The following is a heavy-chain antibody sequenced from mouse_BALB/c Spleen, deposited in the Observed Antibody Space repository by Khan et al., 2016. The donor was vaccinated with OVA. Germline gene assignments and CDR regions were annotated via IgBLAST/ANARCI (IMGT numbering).Heavy chain of an antibody. V-gene: IGHV1-7*01. Sequence: QVQLKESGAELAKPGASVKMPCKASGYTFTTYWMHWVKQRPGQGLEWIGYINPTSGYTDYNEKFKDRAILSADKSSSTAYMQLSSLTSEDSAVYYCTRDRIDYWGQGTTLTVSS. J-gene: IGHJ2*01. CDR3: TRDRIDY. CDR2: INPTSGYT. CDR1: GYTFTTYW.